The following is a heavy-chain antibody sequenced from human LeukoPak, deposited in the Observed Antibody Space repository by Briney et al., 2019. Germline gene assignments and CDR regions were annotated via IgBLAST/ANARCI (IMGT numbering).Heavy chain of an antibody. J-gene: IGHJ4*02. CDR2: INHSRST. CDR3: AREIHPAAAEDD. CDR1: GGSFSDYY. V-gene: IGHV4-34*01. D-gene: IGHD6-13*01. Sequence: SETLSLTCAVYGGSFSDYYWSWIRQPPGKGLEWIGEINHSRSTNYNPSLKSRVTISLDTSKNQFSLKLSSVTAADTAVYYCAREIHPAAAEDDWGQGTLVTVSS.